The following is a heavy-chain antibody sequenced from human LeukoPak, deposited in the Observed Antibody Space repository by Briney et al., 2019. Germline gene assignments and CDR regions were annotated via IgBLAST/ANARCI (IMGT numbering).Heavy chain of an antibody. CDR2: INHSGST. D-gene: IGHD3-22*01. J-gene: IGHJ4*02. CDR3: AREPPLEGDSSGYWVY. Sequence: SETLSLTCAVYGGSFSGYYWSWIRQPPGKGLEWIGEINHSGSTNYNPSLKSRVTISVDTSKNQFSLKLSSVTAADTAVYYCAREPPLEGDSSGYWVYWGQGTLVTVSS. CDR1: GGSFSGYY. V-gene: IGHV4-34*01.